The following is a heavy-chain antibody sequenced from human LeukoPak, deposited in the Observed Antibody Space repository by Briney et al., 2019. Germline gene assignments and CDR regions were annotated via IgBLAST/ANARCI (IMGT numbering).Heavy chain of an antibody. CDR3: AKSKSRYYGSGLFDY. CDR1: GFTFSSYG. V-gene: IGHV3-30*18. Sequence: PGRSLRLSCAASGFTFSSYGMHWVRQAPGKGLECVTVISYDGSNKYYADSVKGRFTISRDNSKNTLYLQMNSLRAEDTAVYYCAKSKSRYYGSGLFDYWGQGTLVTVSS. J-gene: IGHJ4*02. CDR2: ISYDGSNK. D-gene: IGHD3-10*01.